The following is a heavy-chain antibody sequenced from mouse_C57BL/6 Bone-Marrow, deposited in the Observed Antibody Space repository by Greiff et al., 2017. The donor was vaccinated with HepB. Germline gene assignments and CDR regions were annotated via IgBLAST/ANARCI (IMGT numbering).Heavy chain of an antibody. CDR3: AREKSSSGSWFAY. J-gene: IGHJ3*01. Sequence: DVMLVESGGGLVKPGGSLKLSCAASGFTFSSYAMSWVRQTPEKRLEWVATISDGGSYTYYPDNVKGRFTISRDNAKNNLYLQMSHLKSEDTAMYYCAREKSSSGSWFAYWGQGTLVTVSA. D-gene: IGHD3-2*02. V-gene: IGHV5-4*01. CDR1: GFTFSSYA. CDR2: ISDGGSYT.